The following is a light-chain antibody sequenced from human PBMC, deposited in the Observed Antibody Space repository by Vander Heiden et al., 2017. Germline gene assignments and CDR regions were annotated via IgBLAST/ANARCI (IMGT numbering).Light chain of an antibody. V-gene: IGLV2-23*02. J-gene: IGLJ1*01. CDR3: CSYAGSSTYV. CDR2: EVS. Sequence: VSGSPGQSLTISCTGTSSDVGSYNLVSWYQQHPGKAPKLMIYEVSKRPSGVSNRFSGSKSGNTASLTISGLQAEDEADYYCCSYAGSSTYVFGTGTKVTVL. CDR1: SSDVGSYNL.